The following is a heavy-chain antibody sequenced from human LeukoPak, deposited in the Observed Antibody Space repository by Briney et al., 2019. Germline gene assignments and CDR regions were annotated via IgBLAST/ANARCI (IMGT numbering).Heavy chain of an antibody. J-gene: IGHJ4*02. CDR1: GGSLSGSY. CDR2: INHSGSA. V-gene: IGHV4-34*01. D-gene: IGHD3-3*01. CDR3: ARARRDSGYYKVDY. Sequence: SETLSLTCAVYGGSLSGSYWSWIRQPPGKGLEWIGEINHSGSANYNPSPKSRVTLPIDKSKNQFSLNLNSVTAADTAVYYCARARRDSGYYKVDYWGQGTLVTVSS.